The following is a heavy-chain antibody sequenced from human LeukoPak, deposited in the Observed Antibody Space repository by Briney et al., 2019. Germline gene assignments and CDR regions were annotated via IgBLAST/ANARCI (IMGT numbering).Heavy chain of an antibody. CDR2: ISSSSSYI. CDR3: ARDPSGYSNIPREGDY. D-gene: IGHD6-13*01. V-gene: IGHV3-21*01. CDR1: GFTVSSNY. Sequence: PGGSLRLSCAASGFTVSSNYMNWVRQAPGKGLEWVSSISSSSSYIYYADSVKGRFTISRDNAKNSLYLQMNSLRAEDTAVYYCARDPSGYSNIPREGDYWGQGTLVTVSS. J-gene: IGHJ4*02.